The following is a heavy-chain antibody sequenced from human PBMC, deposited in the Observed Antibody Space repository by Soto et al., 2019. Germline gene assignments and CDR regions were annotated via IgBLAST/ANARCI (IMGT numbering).Heavy chain of an antibody. J-gene: IGHJ5*02. D-gene: IGHD3-22*01. Sequence: SVKVSCKASGGTFSSYAISWVRQAPGQGLEWMGGIIPIFGTANYAQKFQGRVTITADESTSTAYMELSSLRSEDTAVYYCAVEPRDYYDSSGPLFAWGQGTLVTVSS. CDR3: AVEPRDYYDSSGPLFA. CDR2: IIPIFGTA. CDR1: GGTFSSYA. V-gene: IGHV1-69*13.